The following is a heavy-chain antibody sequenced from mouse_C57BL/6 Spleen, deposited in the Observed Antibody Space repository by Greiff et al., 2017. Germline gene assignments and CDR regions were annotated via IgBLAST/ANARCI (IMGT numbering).Heavy chain of an antibody. D-gene: IGHD2-5*01. V-gene: IGHV1-64*01. CDR1: GYTFTSYW. CDR2: INPNSGST. J-gene: IGHJ3*01. CDR3: ARDSNYLFAY. Sequence: VQLQQPGAELVKPGASVKLSCKASGYTFTSYWMHWVKQRPGQGLEWIGMINPNSGSTNYNEKFKSKATLTVDKSSSTAYMQLSSLTSEDSAVYYCARDSNYLFAYWGQGTLVTVSA.